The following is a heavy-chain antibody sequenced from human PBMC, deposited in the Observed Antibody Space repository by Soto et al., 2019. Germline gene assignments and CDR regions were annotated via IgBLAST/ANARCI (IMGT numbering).Heavy chain of an antibody. CDR1: GFTVSSNY. V-gene: IGHV3-53*02. CDR2: IYSGGST. CDR3: ARESAGYGGGYYYYYGMEV. D-gene: IGHD5-12*01. J-gene: IGHJ6*02. Sequence: EVQLVETGGGLIQPGGSLRLSCAASGFTVSSNYMSWVRQAPGKGLEWVSVIYSGGSTYYADSVKGRFTISRDNSKNTLYLQMNSLRAEDTAVYYCARESAGYGGGYYYYYGMEVWGQGTTVTVSS.